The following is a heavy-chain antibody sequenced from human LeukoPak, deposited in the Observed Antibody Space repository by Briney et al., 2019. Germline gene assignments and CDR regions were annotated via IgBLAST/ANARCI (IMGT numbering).Heavy chain of an antibody. Sequence: GGSLRLSCAASGFTFSSYWMHWVRQAPGKGLVWVSRINSDGSSTSYADSVKGRFTISRDNAKNTLYLQMNSLRAEDTAVYYCANGGTIWEPIDPWGQGTLVTVSS. J-gene: IGHJ5*02. CDR2: INSDGSST. CDR3: ANGGTIWEPIDP. D-gene: IGHD1-1*01. CDR1: GFTFSSYW. V-gene: IGHV3-74*01.